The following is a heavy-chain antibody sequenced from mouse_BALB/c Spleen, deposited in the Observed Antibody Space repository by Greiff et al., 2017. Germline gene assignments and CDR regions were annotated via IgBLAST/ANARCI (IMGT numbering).Heavy chain of an antibody. CDR1: GYTFTSYW. Sequence: QVQLQQSGAELARPGASVKLSCKASGYTFTSYWMQWVKQRPGQGLEWIGAIYPGDGDTRYTQKFKGKATLTADKSSSTAYMQLSSLASEDSAVYYCARSDGNYDAMDYWGQGTSVTVSS. V-gene: IGHV1-87*01. CDR2: IYPGDGDT. CDR3: ARSDGNYDAMDY. J-gene: IGHJ4*01. D-gene: IGHD2-1*01.